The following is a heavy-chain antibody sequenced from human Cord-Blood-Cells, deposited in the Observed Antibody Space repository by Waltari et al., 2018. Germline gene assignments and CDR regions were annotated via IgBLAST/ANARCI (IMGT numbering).Heavy chain of an antibody. D-gene: IGHD6-13*01. Sequence: QVTLKESGPALVKPTQTLTLTCTSSGFSLSTSGMRVSWIRQPPGKALEWLARIDWDDDKFYSKSLKTRLTISKDTSKNQVVLTMTNMDPVDTATYYCARTNPYSSSWYYFDYWGQGTLVTVSS. V-gene: IGHV2-70*04. CDR2: IDWDDDK. J-gene: IGHJ4*02. CDR3: ARTNPYSSSWYYFDY. CDR1: GFSLSTSGMR.